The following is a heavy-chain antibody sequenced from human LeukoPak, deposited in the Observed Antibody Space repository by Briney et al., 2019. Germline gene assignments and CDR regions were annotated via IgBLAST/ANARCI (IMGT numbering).Heavy chain of an antibody. Sequence: PSETLSLTCNVSGDSMTSHSWTWIRQPPGKSLEWIGYVFYSGVTDYNPSLKSRVTISIDTSKLQFSLRLTSVTVADTAVYYCTRDAHRSNWYFDVWGRGTLVTVSS. V-gene: IGHV4-59*11. D-gene: IGHD6-13*01. CDR1: GDSMTSHS. J-gene: IGHJ2*01. CDR2: VFYSGVT. CDR3: TRDAHRSNWYFDV.